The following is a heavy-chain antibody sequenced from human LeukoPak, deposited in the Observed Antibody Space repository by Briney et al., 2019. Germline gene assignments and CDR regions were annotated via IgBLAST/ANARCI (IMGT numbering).Heavy chain of an antibody. V-gene: IGHV4-4*07. D-gene: IGHD2-2*01. Sequence: SETLSLTCTVSGGSISSYYWSWIRQPAGKGLEWIGRIYTSGSTNYNPSLKSRVTMSVDTSKNQFSLKLSTVTAADTAVYYCANEVGYCSSTSCRSDDYYYYMDVWGKGTTVTISS. J-gene: IGHJ6*03. CDR2: IYTSGST. CDR1: GGSISSYY. CDR3: ANEVGYCSSTSCRSDDYYYYMDV.